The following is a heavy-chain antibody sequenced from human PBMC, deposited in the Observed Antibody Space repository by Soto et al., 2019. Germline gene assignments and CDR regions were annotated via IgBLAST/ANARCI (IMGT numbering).Heavy chain of an antibody. Sequence: SETLSLTCAVYGGSFSGYYWSWIRQPPGKGLEWIGEINHSGSTNYNPSLKSRVTISADTSKNQFSLKLNSVTAADTAVYYCARDRQRGYCTGGSCYSYFDYWGQGALVTVSS. CDR3: ARDRQRGYCTGGSCYSYFDY. CDR2: INHSGST. J-gene: IGHJ4*02. D-gene: IGHD2-15*01. V-gene: IGHV4-34*01. CDR1: GGSFSGYY.